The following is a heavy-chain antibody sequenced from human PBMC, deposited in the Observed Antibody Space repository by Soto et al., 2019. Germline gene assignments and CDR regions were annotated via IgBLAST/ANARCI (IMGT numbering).Heavy chain of an antibody. Sequence: GGSLRLSCAASGFTFSSHWMHWVRQAPGKGLVWVSRINNDGSSTIYADSVKGRFTVSRDNAKNTLYLQMNSLRAEDTAVYYCASELATGYWGQGTLVTVSS. CDR3: ASELATGY. D-gene: IGHD6-13*01. V-gene: IGHV3-74*01. CDR2: INNDGSST. J-gene: IGHJ4*02. CDR1: GFTFSSHW.